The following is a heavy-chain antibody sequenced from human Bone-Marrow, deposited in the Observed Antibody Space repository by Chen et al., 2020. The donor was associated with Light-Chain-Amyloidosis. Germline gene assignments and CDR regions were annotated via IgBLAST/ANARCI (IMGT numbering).Heavy chain of an antibody. CDR3: AKDGTSGSYFYYYYGMDV. D-gene: IGHD1-26*01. J-gene: IGHJ6*02. CDR2: ISYDGSNK. V-gene: IGHV3-30*18. CDR1: GFTFSSYG. Sequence: QVQLVESGGGVVQPGRSLRLSCAASGFTFSSYGMHWVRRGPGKGLEWVAVISYDGSNKYYADSVKGRFTISRDNSKNTLYLQMNSLRAEDTAVYYCAKDGTSGSYFYYYYGMDVWGQGTTVTVSS.